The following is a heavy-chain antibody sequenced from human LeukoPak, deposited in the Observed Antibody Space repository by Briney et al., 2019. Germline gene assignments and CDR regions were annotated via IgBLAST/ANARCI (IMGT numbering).Heavy chain of an antibody. CDR3: ARDRVTYSSNPNWFDP. CDR2: IIPIFGTA. D-gene: IGHD6-13*01. V-gene: IGHV1-69*13. CDR1: GYTFTSYG. J-gene: IGHJ5*02. Sequence: ASVKVSCKASGYTFTSYGISWVRQAPGQGLEWMGGIIPIFGTANYAQKFQGRVTITADESTSTAYMELSSLRSEDTAVYYCARDRVTYSSNPNWFDPWGQGTLVTVSS.